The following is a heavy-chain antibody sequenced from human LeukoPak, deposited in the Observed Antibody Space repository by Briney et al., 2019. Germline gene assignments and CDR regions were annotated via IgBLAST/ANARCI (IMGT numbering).Heavy chain of an antibody. Sequence: SETLSLTCTVSGGSVSSYYWSWIRQPPGKGLEWIGYIYYSGSPNYSPSLKSRVTISVDTSKNQFSLKPSSVTAADTAVYYCARHLGSSGSHDAFDIWGQGTMVTVSS. V-gene: IGHV4-59*08. CDR1: GGSVSSYY. J-gene: IGHJ3*02. D-gene: IGHD3-10*01. CDR3: ARHLGSSGSHDAFDI. CDR2: IYYSGSP.